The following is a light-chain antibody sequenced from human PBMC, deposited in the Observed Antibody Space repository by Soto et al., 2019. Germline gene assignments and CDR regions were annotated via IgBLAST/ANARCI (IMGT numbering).Light chain of an antibody. V-gene: IGKV3-11*01. CDR1: RSFSTF. CDR3: RRRVNWPLT. Sequence: EIVLTQSPATLSLSPGERSTLSCRASRSFSTFLAWYQHKPGQAPRLLISDASKTATGIPARFSGSGSGTDITLTISSLEHEDFAVDSCRRRVNWPLTFSRGTKAYIK. J-gene: IGKJ4*01. CDR2: DAS.